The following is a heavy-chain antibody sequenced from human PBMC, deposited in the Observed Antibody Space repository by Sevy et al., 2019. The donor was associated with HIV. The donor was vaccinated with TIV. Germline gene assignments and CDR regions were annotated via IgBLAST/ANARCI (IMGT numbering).Heavy chain of an antibody. CDR1: GGSISSYY. CDR3: ARPPRRYCTNGVCHNWFDP. Sequence: SETLSLTCTVSGGSISSYYWSWIRQPPGKGLEWIGYIYYSGSTNYNPSLKSRVTISVDTSKNQFSLKLSSVTAADTAVYYWARPPRRYCTNGVCHNWFDPWGQGTLVTVSS. V-gene: IGHV4-59*01. D-gene: IGHD2-8*01. J-gene: IGHJ5*02. CDR2: IYYSGST.